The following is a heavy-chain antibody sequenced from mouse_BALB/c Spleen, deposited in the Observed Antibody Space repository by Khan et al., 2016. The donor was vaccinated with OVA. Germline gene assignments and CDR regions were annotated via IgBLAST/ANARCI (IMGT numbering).Heavy chain of an antibody. J-gene: IGHJ2*01. CDR2: ISSGGSYT. Sequence: EVELVESGGGLVKPGGSLKFSCAASGFTFSNYAMSWVRQTPEKRLEWVATISSGGSYTYYPDSVKGRFTISRDQAKNTLYLQMRSLRSEDTAMYYCARTAGYYGSNYFAYWGQGTTLTVSS. D-gene: IGHD1-1*01. CDR1: GFTFSNYA. V-gene: IGHV5-9-3*01. CDR3: ARTAGYYGSNYFAY.